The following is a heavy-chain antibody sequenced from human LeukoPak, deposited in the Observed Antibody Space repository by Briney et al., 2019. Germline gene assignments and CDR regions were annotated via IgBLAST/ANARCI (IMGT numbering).Heavy chain of an antibody. CDR1: GGSISSYY. CDR3: ARDWDGSSPHAFDI. D-gene: IGHD1-26*01. Sequence: SETLSLTCTVPGGSISSYYWSWIRQPPGKGLEWIGYIYYSGSTIYNPSLKSRVTISVDTSKNQFSLKLSSVTAADTAVYYCARDWDGSSPHAFDIWGQGTMVTVSS. J-gene: IGHJ3*02. CDR2: IYYSGST. V-gene: IGHV4-59*01.